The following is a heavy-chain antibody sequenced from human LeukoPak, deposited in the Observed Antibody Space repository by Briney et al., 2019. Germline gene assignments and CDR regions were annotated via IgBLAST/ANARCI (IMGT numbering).Heavy chain of an antibody. Sequence: GGSLRLSCAASGFTFSNYSMNWVRQAPGKGLEWVSYISRSSSIIYYADSVKGRFTISRDNSKNTLYLQMNSLRAEDTAVYYCARMAYYGSGSYYNTKPYYYYMDVWGKGTTVTISS. CDR2: ISRSSSII. D-gene: IGHD3-10*01. CDR1: GFTFSNYS. J-gene: IGHJ6*03. CDR3: ARMAYYGSGSYYNTKPYYYYMDV. V-gene: IGHV3-48*01.